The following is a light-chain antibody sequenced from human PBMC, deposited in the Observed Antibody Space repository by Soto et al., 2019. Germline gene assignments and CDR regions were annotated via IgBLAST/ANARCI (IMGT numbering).Light chain of an antibody. CDR1: RTVIRNN. J-gene: IGKJ5*01. CDR2: VAA. V-gene: IGKV3-20*01. Sequence: IALTHNPCTLSLTPGKRSTLSCRASRTVIRNNLAWHQQKPGQTPRLLVYVAANRATGIPDRFSGSGSGTDFTLTISRLEPDDFAVYYCQQHGTSPITFGQGTRLEIK. CDR3: QQHGTSPIT.